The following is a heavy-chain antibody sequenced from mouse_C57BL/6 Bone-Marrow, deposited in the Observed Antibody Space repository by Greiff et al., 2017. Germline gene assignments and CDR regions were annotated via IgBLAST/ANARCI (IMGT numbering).Heavy chain of an antibody. V-gene: IGHV1-74*01. CDR1: GYTFASCW. D-gene: IGHD1-1*01. Sequence: QVQLPQPVADLVMPGASVMVSCKAPGYTFASCWMHWVKQRPGQGLEWIGRIHPSDSDANYNQTFKGKATLTVDKSSSSAYMQLSSMTSEDAAVYYCAIPYYYGSSPVGYYDYWGEGNTVT. CDR3: AIPYYYGSSPVGYYDY. J-gene: IGHJ2*01. CDR2: IHPSDSDA.